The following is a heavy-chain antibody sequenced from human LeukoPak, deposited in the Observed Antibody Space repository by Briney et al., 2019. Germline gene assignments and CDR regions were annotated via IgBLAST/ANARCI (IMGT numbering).Heavy chain of an antibody. J-gene: IGHJ4*02. D-gene: IGHD1-7*01. CDR3: ARAPSIAGTTPPGY. V-gene: IGHV1-8*01. Sequence: ASVKVSCKASGYTFTSYDINWVRQATGQGLEWMGWMNPNSGNTGYAQKFQGRVTMTRNTSISTAYMELSSLRSEDTAVYYCARAPSIAGTTPPGYWGQGTLVTVSS. CDR2: MNPNSGNT. CDR1: GYTFTSYD.